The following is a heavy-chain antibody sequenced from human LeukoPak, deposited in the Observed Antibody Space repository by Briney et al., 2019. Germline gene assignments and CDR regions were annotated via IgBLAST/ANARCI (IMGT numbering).Heavy chain of an antibody. J-gene: IGHJ4*02. D-gene: IGHD6-13*01. CDR1: GGSISSGGYY. Sequence: SQTLSLTCTVFGGSISSGGYYWSWIRQHPGKGLEWIGYIYYSGSTYYNPSLKSRVTISVDTSKNQFSLKLSSVTAADTAVYYCARVGIAAAGGEGDHDYWGQGTLVTVSS. V-gene: IGHV4-31*03. CDR3: ARVGIAAAGGEGDHDY. CDR2: IYYSGST.